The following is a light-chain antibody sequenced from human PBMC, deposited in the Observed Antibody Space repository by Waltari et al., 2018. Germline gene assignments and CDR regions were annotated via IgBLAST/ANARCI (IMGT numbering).Light chain of an antibody. CDR1: RYNIRNNL. V-gene: IGLV1-36*01. J-gene: IGLJ2*01. CDR3: AVWDDSLNGVV. Sequence: QSVLTQPPSVSEAPRQRVPISCSGSRYNIRNNLANWYQQLPGKAPKLLIYYDDLLPSGVSDRFSGSKSGTSASLAISGLQSDDEADYYCAVWDDSLNGVVFGGGTKLTVL. CDR2: YDD.